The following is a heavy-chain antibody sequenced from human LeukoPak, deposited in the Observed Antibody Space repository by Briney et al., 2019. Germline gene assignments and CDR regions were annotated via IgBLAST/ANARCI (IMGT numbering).Heavy chain of an antibody. D-gene: IGHD3-22*01. J-gene: IGHJ3*02. CDR3: ARSYYDSRDDAFDI. Sequence: PSETLSLTCTVSGGSISTYYWSWIRQPPGKGLEWIGYIYYSGNTNYKPSLKSRVGMSEDTSKNQFSLRLSSVTAADTAVYYCARSYYDSRDDAFDIWGQGTMVTVSS. V-gene: IGHV4-59*01. CDR1: GGSISTYY. CDR2: IYYSGNT.